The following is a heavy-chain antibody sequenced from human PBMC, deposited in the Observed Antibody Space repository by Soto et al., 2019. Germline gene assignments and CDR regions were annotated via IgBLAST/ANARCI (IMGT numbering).Heavy chain of an antibody. V-gene: IGHV3-7*01. CDR1: GFTFSSYW. CDR3: ARGPLVVVPKWVDY. J-gene: IGHJ4*02. Sequence: GGSLILSCAASGFTFSSYWMSWVRQAPGKGLEWVANIKQDGSEKYYVDSVKGRFTISRDNAKNSLYLQMNSLRAEDTAVYYCARGPLVVVPKWVDYWGQGTLVTVSS. CDR2: IKQDGSEK. D-gene: IGHD2-15*01.